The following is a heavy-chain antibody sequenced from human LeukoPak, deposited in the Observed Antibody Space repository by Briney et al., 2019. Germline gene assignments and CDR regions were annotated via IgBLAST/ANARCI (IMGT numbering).Heavy chain of an antibody. V-gene: IGHV3-7*01. Sequence: SGGSLRLSCAASGFTVSSNYMSWVRQAPGKRLEWVANIKEDGSDKYYVDSVKGRFTISRDNAKNSLYLQMNSLRAEDTAVYYCARDRAVAGLFDYWGQGTLVTVSS. CDR1: GFTVSSNY. J-gene: IGHJ4*02. CDR3: ARDRAVAGLFDY. CDR2: IKEDGSDK. D-gene: IGHD6-19*01.